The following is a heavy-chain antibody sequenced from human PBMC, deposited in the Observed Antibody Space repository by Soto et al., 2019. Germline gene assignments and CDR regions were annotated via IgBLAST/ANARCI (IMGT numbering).Heavy chain of an antibody. J-gene: IGHJ6*02. CDR2: IIPIFGTA. CDR1: GGTFSSYA. V-gene: IGHV1-69*13. D-gene: IGHD2-2*01. Sequence: XSVKVSCKASGGTFSSYAISWVRQAPGQGLEWMGGIIPIFGTANYAQKFQGRVTITADESTSTAYMELSSLRSEDTAVYYCARNRSPTRFVVVTAAIFSMDVWGQGTTVTVSS. CDR3: ARNRSPTRFVVVTAAIFSMDV.